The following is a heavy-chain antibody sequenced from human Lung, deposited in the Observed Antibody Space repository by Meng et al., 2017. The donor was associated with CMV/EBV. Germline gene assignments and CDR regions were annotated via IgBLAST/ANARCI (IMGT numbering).Heavy chain of an antibody. V-gene: IGHV4-30-4*08. Sequence: SETLSLTCTVSGASITSDDDFWIWIRQPPGKGLEWIGYIHYSGSSHYNASLKSRLTMSVDTPKNQFSLKLNSVTAADTAVYYCARVDRAVEDWGQGTLVTGSS. CDR2: IHYSGSS. CDR1: GASITSDDDF. CDR3: ARVDRAVED. J-gene: IGHJ4*02. D-gene: IGHD1-26*01.